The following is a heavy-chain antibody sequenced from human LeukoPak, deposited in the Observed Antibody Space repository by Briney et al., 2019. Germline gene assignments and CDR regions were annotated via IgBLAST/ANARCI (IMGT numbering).Heavy chain of an antibody. D-gene: IGHD2-2*01. J-gene: IGHJ4*02. CDR2: ISGSGGST. CDR1: GFTFSSYA. V-gene: IGHV3-23*01. Sequence: GASLRLSCAASGFTFSSYAMSWVRQAPGKGLEWVSAISGSGGSTYYADSVKGRFTISRDNSKNTLCLQMNSLRAEDTAVYYCAKPPIVVPAAVCFDYWGQGTLVTVSS. CDR3: AKPPIVVPAAVCFDY.